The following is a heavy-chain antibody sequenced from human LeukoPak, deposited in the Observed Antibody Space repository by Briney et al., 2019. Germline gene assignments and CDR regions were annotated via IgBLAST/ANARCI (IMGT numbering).Heavy chain of an antibody. Sequence: SVKVSCKASGGTFSSYAISWVRQAPGQGLEWMGRIIPILGIANYAQKFQGRVTITADKSTSTAYMELSSLRSEDTAVYYGASFRRAVVTANVWFDPWGQGTLVTVSS. D-gene: IGHD2-21*02. CDR3: ASFRRAVVTANVWFDP. V-gene: IGHV1-69*04. J-gene: IGHJ5*02. CDR2: IIPILGIA. CDR1: GGTFSSYA.